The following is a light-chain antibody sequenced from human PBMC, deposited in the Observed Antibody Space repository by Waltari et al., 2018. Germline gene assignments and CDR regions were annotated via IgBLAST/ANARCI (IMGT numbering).Light chain of an antibody. CDR3: QQYGRSPPGGSLT. Sequence: EIVLTQSPGTLSLYTGERASLSCRASQSLSNNYLAWYQQKPVQAPRLLIYHTSSRGTGIPDRFSGSGSGTDFTLTISRLEPEDFAVYYCQQYGRSPPGGSLTFGGGTKVAIK. V-gene: IGKV3-20*01. J-gene: IGKJ4*01. CDR2: HTS. CDR1: QSLSNNY.